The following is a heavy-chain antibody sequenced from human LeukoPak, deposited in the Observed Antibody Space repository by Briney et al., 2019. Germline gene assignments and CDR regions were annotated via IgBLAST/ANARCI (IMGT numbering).Heavy chain of an antibody. CDR3: ARGVGYCSGGSCYNWFDP. J-gene: IGHJ5*02. CDR1: GGSFSGYY. Sequence: SETLSLTCAVYGGSFSGYYWSWIRQPPGKGLEWIGEINHSGSTNYNPSLKSRVTISVDTSKNQFSLKLSSVTAADTAVYYCARGVGYCSGGSCYNWFDPWGKGTLVTVSS. CDR2: INHSGST. D-gene: IGHD2-15*01. V-gene: IGHV4-34*01.